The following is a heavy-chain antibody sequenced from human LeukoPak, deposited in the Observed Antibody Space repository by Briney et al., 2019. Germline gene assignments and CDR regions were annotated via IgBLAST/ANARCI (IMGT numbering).Heavy chain of an antibody. CDR3: AKRGVVIRVILVGFHKEAYYFDS. V-gene: IGHV3-23*01. CDR2: ISDSGGRT. CDR1: GITVSNYG. J-gene: IGHJ4*02. Sequence: GGSLRLSCAVSGITVSNYGMSWVRQAPGKGLEWVAGISDSGGRTNYADSVKGRFTISRDNPKNTLYLQMNSLRAEDTAVYFCAKRGVVIRVILVGFHKEAYYFDSWGQGALVTVST. D-gene: IGHD3-10*01.